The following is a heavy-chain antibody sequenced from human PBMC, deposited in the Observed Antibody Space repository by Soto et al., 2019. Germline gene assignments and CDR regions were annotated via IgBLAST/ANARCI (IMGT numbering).Heavy chain of an antibody. D-gene: IGHD6-19*01. CDR3: ARDRYSSGWKSIFDY. Sequence: QVQLVESGGGVVQPGRSLRLSCAASGFTFSSYAMHWVRQAPGKGLEWVAVISYDGSNKYYADSVKSRFTISRDNSKNTLYLQMNSLRAEDTAVYYCARDRYSSGWKSIFDYWGQGTLVTVSS. CDR1: GFTFSSYA. J-gene: IGHJ4*02. CDR2: ISYDGSNK. V-gene: IGHV3-30-3*01.